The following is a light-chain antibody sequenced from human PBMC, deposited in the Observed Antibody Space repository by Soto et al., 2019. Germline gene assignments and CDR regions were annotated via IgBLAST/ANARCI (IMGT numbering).Light chain of an antibody. CDR3: ETWDSHTRV. Sequence: QPVLTQSSSASASLGSSVKLTCTLSSGHSRYIIAWHQQQPGKGPRYLMKLEGSGIYNKGSGVPDRFSGSRSGADRYLTISNLQFEDAADYYCETWDSHTRVFGGGTKVTVL. V-gene: IGLV4-60*02. CDR1: SGHSRYI. CDR2: LEGSGIY. J-gene: IGLJ3*02.